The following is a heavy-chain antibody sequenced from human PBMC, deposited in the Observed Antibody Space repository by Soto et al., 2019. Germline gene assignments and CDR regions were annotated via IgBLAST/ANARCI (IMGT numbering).Heavy chain of an antibody. Sequence: ASVKVSCKTSGYTFTNNVIHWVRQAPGQRLEWMGWVNAGNDNTKWSREFQGRLTLTKDTSATTAYMELSSLTSEDTAVYYCARGERKYSSSSVGYWGQGTLVTVSS. V-gene: IGHV1-3*01. CDR1: GYTFTNNV. D-gene: IGHD6-6*01. CDR3: ARGERKYSSSSVGY. J-gene: IGHJ4*02. CDR2: VNAGNDNT.